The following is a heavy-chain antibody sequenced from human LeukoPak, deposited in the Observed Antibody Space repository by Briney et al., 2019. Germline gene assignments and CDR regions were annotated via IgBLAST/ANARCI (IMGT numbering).Heavy chain of an antibody. CDR3: ARPDYDFWSGYYPDYYYYYYMDV. CDR2: IIPIFGTA. V-gene: IGHV1-69*13. CDR1: GGTFSSYA. J-gene: IGHJ6*03. Sequence: ASVKVSCKASGGTFSSYAISWVRQAPGQGLEWMGGIIPIFGTANYAQKFQGRVTITADESTGTAYMELSSLRSEDTAVYYCARPDYDFWSGYYPDYYYYYYMDVWGKGTTVTVSS. D-gene: IGHD3-3*01.